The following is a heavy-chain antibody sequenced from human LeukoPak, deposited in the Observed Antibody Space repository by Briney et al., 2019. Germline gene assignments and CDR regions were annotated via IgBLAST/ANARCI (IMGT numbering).Heavy chain of an antibody. J-gene: IGHJ6*03. D-gene: IGHD2-2*01. CDR3: ARGGSPIFYYYMDV. CDR2: INPDNGVT. CDR1: GYTFTGYY. V-gene: IGHV1-2*02. Sequence: ASVKVSCKASGYTFTGYYIHWVRQAPGQGLEWMGWINPDNGVTNYAQKFQGRVTLTRVTSISTTYMELSRLKSDDTAIYYCARGGSPIFYYYMDVWGEGTTVTISS.